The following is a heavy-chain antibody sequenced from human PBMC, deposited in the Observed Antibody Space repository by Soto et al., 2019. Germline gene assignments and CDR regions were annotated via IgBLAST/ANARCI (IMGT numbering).Heavy chain of an antibody. D-gene: IGHD1-26*01. Sequence: PSETLSLTWDVSGGSITTSVLWTCVRQFPGRGLECIGEIAHDGHTNYNPSLSGRVTMSVDLSNSQFSLNVASVNAADTAVYFCAGGRDYDYWGQGTLVTVSS. CDR2: IAHDGHT. J-gene: IGHJ4*02. V-gene: IGHV4-4*02. CDR1: GGSITTSVL. CDR3: AGGRDYDY.